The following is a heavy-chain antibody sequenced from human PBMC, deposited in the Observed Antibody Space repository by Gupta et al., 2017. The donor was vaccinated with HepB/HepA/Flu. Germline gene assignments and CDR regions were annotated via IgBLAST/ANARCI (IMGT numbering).Heavy chain of an antibody. J-gene: IGHJ6*02. CDR3: ARALIVVVPAARHYYYYGMDV. D-gene: IGHD2-2*01. Sequence: QVQLVQSGDEVKKPGSSVKVSCKASGGTFSSYAISWVRQAPGQGLEWMGRIIPILGIANYAQKFQGRVTITADKSTSTAYMELSSLRSEDTAVYYCARALIVVVPAARHYYYYGMDVWGQGTTVTVSS. CDR1: GGTFSSYA. CDR2: IIPILGIA. V-gene: IGHV1-69*04.